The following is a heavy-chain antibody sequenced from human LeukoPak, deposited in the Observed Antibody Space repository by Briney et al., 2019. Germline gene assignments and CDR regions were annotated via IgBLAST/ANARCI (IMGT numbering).Heavy chain of an antibody. CDR2: INHNGEMI. D-gene: IGHD3-9*01. Sequence: QPGGSLRLSCAASGFTFSNYVMSWVRQAPGKGLEWVSYINHNGEMIFYPDLVKGRFTISRDNAKNSLYLQMNSLRDEDTAVYYCARDNDWAFHYWGQGTLVTVSS. CDR3: ARDNDWAFHY. V-gene: IGHV3-48*02. J-gene: IGHJ4*02. CDR1: GFTFSNYV.